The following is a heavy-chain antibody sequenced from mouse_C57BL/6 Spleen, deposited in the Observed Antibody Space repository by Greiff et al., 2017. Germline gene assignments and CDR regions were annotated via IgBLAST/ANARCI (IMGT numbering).Heavy chain of an antibody. CDR3: ARRGRYYGSSYWYFDV. J-gene: IGHJ1*03. CDR1: GYTFTSYW. D-gene: IGHD1-1*01. V-gene: IGHV1-61*01. CDR2: IYPSDSET. Sequence: QVQLQQPGAELVRPGSSVKLSCKASGYTFTSYWMDWVKQRPGQGLEWIGNIYPSDSETHYNQKFKDKATLTVDKSSSTAYMQLSSLTSEDSAVYYCARRGRYYGSSYWYFDVWAQGPRSPSPQ.